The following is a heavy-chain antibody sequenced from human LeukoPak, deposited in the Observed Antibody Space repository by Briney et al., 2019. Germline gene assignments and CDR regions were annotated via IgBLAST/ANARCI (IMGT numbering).Heavy chain of an antibody. CDR1: GFTFRNYW. V-gene: IGHV3-7*04. Sequence: GGSLRLSCEASGFTFRNYWMNCVRQAPGKGLEWVANINQDGSKKHFVGSVEGRFTISRDNAKNSLYLQMNSLRAEDTAVYYCARDGQYTSSWYDFDFWGQGTLVTVSS. CDR2: INQDGSKK. D-gene: IGHD6-13*01. CDR3: ARDGQYTSSWYDFDF. J-gene: IGHJ4*02.